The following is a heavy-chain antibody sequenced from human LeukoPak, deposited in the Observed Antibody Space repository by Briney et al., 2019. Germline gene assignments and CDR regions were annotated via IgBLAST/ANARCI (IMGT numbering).Heavy chain of an antibody. CDR1: GYTFTDQY. J-gene: IGHJ4*02. CDR2: NNPNSGAT. V-gene: IGHV1-2*02. CDR3: AIDGSTWYYFDY. D-gene: IGHD6-13*01. Sequence: ASGKVSCKASGYTFTDQYIHWVRQAPGQGLEWMGWNNPNSGATKYAQKFQGRVTMTRDTSISTAYMELSRLRSDDTAVYYCAIDGSTWYYFDYWGQGTLVTVSS.